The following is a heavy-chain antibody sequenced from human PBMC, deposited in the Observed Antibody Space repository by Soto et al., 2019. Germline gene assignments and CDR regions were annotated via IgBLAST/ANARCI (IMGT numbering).Heavy chain of an antibody. J-gene: IGHJ2*01. D-gene: IGHD6-13*01. CDR3: ARKILGHSNRPNYWYFAL. CDR2: ISGGGDAT. Sequence: EVQLLESGGGLVQPGGSLRLSCAGSGFTSINYAMNWVRQAPGKGLEWVSSISGGGDATFFADAVRGRFTISRDNSKKTVTLQMSSLGVDDTALCECARKILGHSNRPNYWYFALWGRGTLVTVSS. CDR1: GFTSINYA. V-gene: IGHV3-23*01.